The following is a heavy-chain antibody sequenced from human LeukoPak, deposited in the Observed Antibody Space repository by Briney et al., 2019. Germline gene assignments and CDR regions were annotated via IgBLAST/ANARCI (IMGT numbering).Heavy chain of an antibody. CDR3: AIGTGTTSYYYYYMDV. CDR2: IYGSGST. CDR1: GGSISSYY. Sequence: SETLSLTCTVSGGSISSYYWSWIRQPPGKGLEWIGRIYGSGSTNYNPSLKSRVTISLDTSKNQFSLKLTSVTAADTAVYYCAIGTGTTSYYYYYMDVWGKGTTVTVSS. V-gene: IGHV4-59*08. D-gene: IGHD1-1*01. J-gene: IGHJ6*03.